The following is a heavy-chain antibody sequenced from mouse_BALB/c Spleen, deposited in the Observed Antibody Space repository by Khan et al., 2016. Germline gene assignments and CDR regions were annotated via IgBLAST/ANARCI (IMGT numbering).Heavy chain of an antibody. Sequence: EVQLQESGPDLVKPSQSLSLTCTVTGYSITSGYSWHWIRQFPGNKLEWMGYIHYSGVTNYNPSLKSRISLTRDTSKNQFFLQLNSVTTEDTATXYCTRYRYGGGPWLACWGQGTLVTVSA. D-gene: IGHD1-1*02. CDR2: IHYSGVT. CDR3: TRYRYGGGPWLAC. CDR1: GYSITSGYS. J-gene: IGHJ3*01. V-gene: IGHV3-1*02.